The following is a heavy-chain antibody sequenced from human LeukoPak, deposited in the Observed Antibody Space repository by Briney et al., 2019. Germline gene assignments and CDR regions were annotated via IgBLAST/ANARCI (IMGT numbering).Heavy chain of an antibody. CDR1: GGSFSGYY. CDR2: INHSGST. J-gene: IGHJ3*02. CDR3: ARHSGYYYARDAFDI. Sequence: TSETLSLTCAVYGGSFSGYYWSWIRQPPGKGLEWIGEINHSGSTNYNPSLKSRVTISVDTSKNQFSLKLSSVTAADTAVYYCARHSGYYYARDAFDIWGRGTMVTVSS. D-gene: IGHD3-22*01. V-gene: IGHV4-34*01.